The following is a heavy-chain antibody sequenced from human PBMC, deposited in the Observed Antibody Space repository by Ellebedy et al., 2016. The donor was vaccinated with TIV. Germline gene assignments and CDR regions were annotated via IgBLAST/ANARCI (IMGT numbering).Heavy chain of an antibody. D-gene: IGHD2-21*02. CDR3: ARDSGAYCGGDCYNIDY. CDR2: IIPILGIA. CDR1: GYTFTSYA. Sequence: AASVKVSCKASGYTFTSYAISWVRQAPGQGLEWMGRIIPILGIANYAQKFQGRVTITADKSTSTAYMELSSLRSEDTAVYYCARDSGAYCGGDCYNIDYWGQGTLVTVSS. V-gene: IGHV1-69*04. J-gene: IGHJ4*02.